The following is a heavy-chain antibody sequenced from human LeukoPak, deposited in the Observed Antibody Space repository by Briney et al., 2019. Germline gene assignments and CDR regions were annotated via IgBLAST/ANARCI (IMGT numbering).Heavy chain of an antibody. CDR1: GFTFDDYA. CDR2: ISWDGGST. CDR3: AKDRSDSSGPDH. J-gene: IGHJ5*02. V-gene: IGHV3-43D*03. Sequence: GGSLRLSCAASGFTFDDYAMHWVRQAPGKGLEWVSLISWDGGSTYYADSVKGRLTISRDNSKNSLYLKMNSLRAEDTALYYCAKDRSDSSGPDHWGQGTLVTASS. D-gene: IGHD3-22*01.